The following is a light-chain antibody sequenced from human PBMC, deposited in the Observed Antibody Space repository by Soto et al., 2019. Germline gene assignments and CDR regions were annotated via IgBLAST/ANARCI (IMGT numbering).Light chain of an antibody. CDR3: AAWDDSLSAHVV. CDR2: RND. Sequence: QSVLTQPPSASGTPGQRVTISCSGSSSNIGANYVYWYQQVPGTAPKLLLYRNDQRPSGVPDRFSGSKSGTSASLAIGGLRSEDEADDYCAAWDDSLSAHVVFGGGTKLTVL. CDR1: SSNIGANY. J-gene: IGLJ2*01. V-gene: IGLV1-47*01.